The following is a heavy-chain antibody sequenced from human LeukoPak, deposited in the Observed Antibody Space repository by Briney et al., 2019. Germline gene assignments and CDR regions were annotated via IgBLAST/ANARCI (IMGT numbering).Heavy chain of an antibody. V-gene: IGHV1-46*01. D-gene: IGHD2-15*01. CDR1: GYTFTSYY. CDR2: INPSGGST. CDR3: AGGLPIVVVVAATPGLDY. Sequence: ASVKVSCKASGYTFTSYYMHWVRQAPGQGLEWMGIINPSGGSTSYAQKFQGRVTMTRDTSTSTVYMELSSLRSEDTAVYYCAGGLPIVVVVAATPGLDYWGQGTLVTVSS. J-gene: IGHJ4*02.